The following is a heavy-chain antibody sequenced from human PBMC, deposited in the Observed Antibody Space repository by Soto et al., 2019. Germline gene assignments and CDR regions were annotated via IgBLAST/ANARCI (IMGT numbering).Heavy chain of an antibody. J-gene: IGHJ6*02. D-gene: IGHD5-18*01. Sequence: ASVKVSCKVSGYTLTELSMHWVRQAPGKGLEWMGGFDPEDGETIYAQKFQGRVTMTEDTSTDTACMELSSLRSEDTAVYYCATDTAMVRNYYYSMDVWGQGTTVTVSS. CDR2: FDPEDGET. CDR1: GYTLTELS. CDR3: ATDTAMVRNYYYSMDV. V-gene: IGHV1-24*01.